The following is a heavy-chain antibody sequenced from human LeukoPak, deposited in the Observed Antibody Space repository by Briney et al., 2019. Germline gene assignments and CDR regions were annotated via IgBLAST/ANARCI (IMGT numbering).Heavy chain of an antibody. V-gene: IGHV3-30*19. J-gene: IGHJ4*02. D-gene: IGHD6-19*01. CDR1: GFTFSSYG. Sequence: GGSQRLSCAASGFTFSSYGMHWVRQAPGKGLEWVAVISYDGSNKYYADSVKGRFTISRDNSKNTLYLQMNSLRAEDTAVYYCARSGAYSSGWAVAYWGQGTLVTVSS. CDR2: ISYDGSNK. CDR3: ARSGAYSSGWAVAY.